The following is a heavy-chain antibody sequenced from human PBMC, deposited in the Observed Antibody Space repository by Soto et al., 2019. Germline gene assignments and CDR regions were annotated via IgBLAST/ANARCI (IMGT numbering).Heavy chain of an antibody. CDR3: ARGILRSAFDI. J-gene: IGHJ3*02. V-gene: IGHV4-30-4*01. D-gene: IGHD3-3*01. Sequence: SETLSLTCSVSGGSISSGDYYWSWIRQPPGKGLEWIGYIYYSGSTYYNPSLKSRVTISVDTSKNQFSLKLSSVTAADTAVYYCARGILRSAFDIWGQGTMVTVSS. CDR2: IYYSGST. CDR1: GGSISSGDYY.